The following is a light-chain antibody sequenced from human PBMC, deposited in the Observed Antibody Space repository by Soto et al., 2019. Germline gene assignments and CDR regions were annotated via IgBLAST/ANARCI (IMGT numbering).Light chain of an antibody. CDR1: SSNIGAGYD. V-gene: IGLV1-40*01. J-gene: IGLJ1*01. CDR2: GNS. Sequence: QCVLTQPPSVSGAPLQRVTISCTGSSSNIGAGYDVHWYQQLPGTAPKLLIYGNSNRPSGVPDRFSGSKSGTSASLAITGLQAEDEADYYCQSYDSSLSVSYVFGTGTKVTVL. CDR3: QSYDSSLSVSYV.